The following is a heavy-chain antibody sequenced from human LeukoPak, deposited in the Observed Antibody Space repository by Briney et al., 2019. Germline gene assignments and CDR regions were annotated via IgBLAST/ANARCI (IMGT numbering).Heavy chain of an antibody. CDR2: VYSNDNT. V-gene: IGHV3-53*01. CDR3: ARGDSSSYSYSTRAEYFQH. Sequence: GGSLRLSCAASGFTFSSYAMSWVRQAPGKGLEWVSVVYSNDNTYYADSVKGRFTISRDNSKNTLYLQMNSLRAEDTAVYYCARGDSSSYSYSTRAEYFQHWGQGTLVTVSS. J-gene: IGHJ1*01. D-gene: IGHD3-22*01. CDR1: GFTFSSYA.